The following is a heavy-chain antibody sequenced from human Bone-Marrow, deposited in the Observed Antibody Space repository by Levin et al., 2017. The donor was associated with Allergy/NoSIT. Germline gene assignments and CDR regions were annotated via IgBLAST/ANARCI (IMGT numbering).Heavy chain of an antibody. CDR1: GIKFRTSA. CDR3: ARQDDQTHDSWRGSYGATWLDS. CDR2: ISFDGSYS. V-gene: IGHV3-30*04. D-gene: IGHD3/OR15-3a*01. Sequence: QPGGSLRLSCAASGIKFRTSALNWIRQAPGKGLEWVAYISFDGSYSYYSDSVKGRFTISRSASENSLFLDMDSLRPADTAVYYCARQDDQTHDSWRGSYGATWLDSWGQGSLVSVSS. J-gene: IGHJ5*01.